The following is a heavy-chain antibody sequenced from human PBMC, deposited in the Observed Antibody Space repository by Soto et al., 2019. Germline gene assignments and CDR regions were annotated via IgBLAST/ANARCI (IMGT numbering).Heavy chain of an antibody. J-gene: IGHJ6*02. CDR2: ISGSGGST. Sequence: GGSLRLSCAASGFTFSSYAMSWVRQAPGKGLEWVSAISGSGGSTYYADSVKGRFTISRDNSKNTLYLQMNSLRAEDTAVYYCARDPDYSNYEPPWDYYGMDVWGQGTTVTVSS. CDR1: GFTFSSYA. CDR3: ARDPDYSNYEPPWDYYGMDV. V-gene: IGHV3-23*01. D-gene: IGHD4-4*01.